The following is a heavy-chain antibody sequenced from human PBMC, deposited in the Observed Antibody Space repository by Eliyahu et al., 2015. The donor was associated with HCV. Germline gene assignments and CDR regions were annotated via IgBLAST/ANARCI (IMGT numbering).Heavy chain of an antibody. V-gene: IGHV1-69*04. CDR2: IIPILGIA. CDR3: ARVFHSPSYYYYYGMDV. J-gene: IGHJ6*02. Sequence: LEWMGRIIPILGIANYAQKFQGRVTITADKSTSTAYMELSSLRSEDTAVYYCARVFHSPSYYYYYGMDVWGQGTTVTVSS. D-gene: IGHD2-2*01.